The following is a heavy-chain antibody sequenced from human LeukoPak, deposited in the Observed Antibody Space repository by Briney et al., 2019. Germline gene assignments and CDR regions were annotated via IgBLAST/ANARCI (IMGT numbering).Heavy chain of an antibody. Sequence: PGGSLRLSCAASGFTVSSNYMSWVRQAPGKGLEWVAFIRYGGTNKDYADSVKGRFTISRDNSKNTLYLQMNSLRAEDTAVYYCAKGGGWEVQYYYYYMDVWGKGTTVTISS. J-gene: IGHJ6*03. CDR1: GFTVSSNY. CDR3: AKGGGWEVQYYYYYMDV. V-gene: IGHV3-30*02. D-gene: IGHD1-26*01. CDR2: IRYGGTNK.